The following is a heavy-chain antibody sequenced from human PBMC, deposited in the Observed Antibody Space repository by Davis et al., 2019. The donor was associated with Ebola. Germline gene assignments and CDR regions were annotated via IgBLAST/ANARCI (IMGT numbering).Heavy chain of an antibody. Sequence: GESLKISCAASGFAFNTFAMKWVRQAPGKGLEWVSAIGGDGSNIQYADSVKGRFTISRDTAKNSLYLQMNSLRAEDTAVYYCARDGWGDYYGLDVWGQGTTVTVSS. V-gene: IGHV3-21*01. CDR1: GFAFNTFA. CDR3: ARDGWGDYYGLDV. D-gene: IGHD3-10*01. CDR2: IGGDGSNI. J-gene: IGHJ6*02.